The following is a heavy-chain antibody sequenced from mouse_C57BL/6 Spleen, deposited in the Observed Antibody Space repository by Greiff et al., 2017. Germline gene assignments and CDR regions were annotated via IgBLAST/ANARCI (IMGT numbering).Heavy chain of an antibody. CDR3: AIRFRRDWYFDV. CDR1: GFTFSDYY. J-gene: IGHJ1*03. V-gene: IGHV5-12*01. Sequence: EVMLVESGGGLVQPGGSLKLSCAASGFTFSDYYMYWVRQTPEKRLEWVAYISNGGGSTYYPDTVKGRFPISRDNAKNTRYPQMSRLKYKNTAMYDCAIRFRRDWYFDVWGTGTTVTVSS. CDR2: ISNGGGST.